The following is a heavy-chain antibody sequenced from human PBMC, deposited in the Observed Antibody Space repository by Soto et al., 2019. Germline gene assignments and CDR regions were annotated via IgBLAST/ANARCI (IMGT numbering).Heavy chain of an antibody. CDR1: GGSISSYY. V-gene: IGHV4-59*01. Sequence: QVQLQESGPGLVKPSETLSLPCTASGGSISSYYWSWIRQPPGKGLEWIGYIYYSGSTNYNPSLKSRVTISVDTSKNQFSLKLSSVTAADTAVYYCARDLSGGSDIWGQGTLVTVSS. CDR3: ARDLSGGSDI. CDR2: IYYSGST. J-gene: IGHJ4*02. D-gene: IGHD2-15*01.